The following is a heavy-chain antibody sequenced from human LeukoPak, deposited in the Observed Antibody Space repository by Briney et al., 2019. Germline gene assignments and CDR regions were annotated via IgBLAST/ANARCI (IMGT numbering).Heavy chain of an antibody. Sequence: GGSLRLSCVASGFTFSDYHMNWIRQAPGKGLEWVSYFSSSGSTIYYADSVKGRFTISRDNAKNSLYLQMNSLRAEDTAVYYCARSRGYSDYDGNMDVWGKGTTVTVSS. CDR3: ARSRGYSDYDGNMDV. CDR1: GFTFSDYH. D-gene: IGHD5-12*01. CDR2: FSSSGSTI. V-gene: IGHV3-11*04. J-gene: IGHJ6*03.